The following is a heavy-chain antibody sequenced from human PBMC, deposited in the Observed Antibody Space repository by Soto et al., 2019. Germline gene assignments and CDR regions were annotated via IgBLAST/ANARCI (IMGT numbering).Heavy chain of an antibody. D-gene: IGHD6-13*01. CDR2: IYSGGST. J-gene: IGHJ6*02. V-gene: IGHV3-66*01. Sequence: WGSLRLSCAASGFTVSSNYMSWVRQAPGKGLEWVSVIYSGGSTYYADSVKGRFTISRDNSKNTLYLQMNSLRAEDTAVYYCARELGSSRYDYYYYYGMDVWGQGTTVTVS. CDR1: GFTVSSNY. CDR3: ARELGSSRYDYYYYYGMDV.